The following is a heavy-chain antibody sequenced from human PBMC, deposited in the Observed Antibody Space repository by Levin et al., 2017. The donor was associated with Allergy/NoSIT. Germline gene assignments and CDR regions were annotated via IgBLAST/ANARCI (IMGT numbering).Heavy chain of an antibody. V-gene: IGHV1-18*01. Sequence: ASVKVSCKASGYTFTSYGISWVRQAPGQGLEWMGWISAYNGNTNYAQKLQGRVTMTTDTSTSTAYMELRSLRSDDTAVYYCAVTDYYGSGSYFWGGHYYYYGMDVWGQGTTVTVSS. CDR1: GYTFTSYG. J-gene: IGHJ6*02. CDR2: ISAYNGNT. D-gene: IGHD3-10*01. CDR3: AVTDYYGSGSYFWGGHYYYYGMDV.